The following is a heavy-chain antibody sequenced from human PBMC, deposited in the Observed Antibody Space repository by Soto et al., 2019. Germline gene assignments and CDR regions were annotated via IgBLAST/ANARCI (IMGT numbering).Heavy chain of an antibody. V-gene: IGHV3-23*01. CDR3: AKDFSVSFPQQLDYFDF. D-gene: IGHD6-13*01. Sequence: EVQLLESGGGLVQPGGSLRLSCAASGFTFSSYAMSWVRQAPGKGLEWVSTISGSGDSTYYADSVKGRFTISRDNSKNTLYLQMNSLRAEDTAVFYCAKDFSVSFPQQLDYFDFWGQGTLVTVSS. CDR1: GFTFSSYA. CDR2: ISGSGDST. J-gene: IGHJ4*02.